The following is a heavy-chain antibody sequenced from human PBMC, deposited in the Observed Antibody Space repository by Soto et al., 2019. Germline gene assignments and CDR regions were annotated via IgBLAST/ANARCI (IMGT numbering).Heavy chain of an antibody. D-gene: IGHD2-2*01. CDR3: ARDSGDIVVVPAAY. Sequence: SVKVSCKASGGTFSSYTISWVRQAPGQGLEWMGRIIPILGIANYAQKFQGRVTITADKSTSTAYMELSSLRSEDTAVYYCARDSGDIVVVPAAYWGQGTLVTVS. CDR2: IIPILGIA. J-gene: IGHJ4*02. V-gene: IGHV1-69*04. CDR1: GGTFSSYT.